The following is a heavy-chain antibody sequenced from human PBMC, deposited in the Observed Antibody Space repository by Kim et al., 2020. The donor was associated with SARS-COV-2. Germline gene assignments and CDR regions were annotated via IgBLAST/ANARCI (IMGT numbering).Heavy chain of an antibody. CDR1: GYTFTSYA. J-gene: IGHJ6*02. D-gene: IGHD3-10*01. CDR2: INAGNGNT. V-gene: IGHV1-3*01. Sequence: ASVKVSCKASGYTFTSYAMHWVRQAPGQRLEWMGWINAGNGNTKYSQKFQGRVTITRDTSASTAYMELSSLRSEDTAVYYCARDMVRGVTTYYYYYYGMDVWGQGTTVTVSS. CDR3: ARDMVRGVTTYYYYYYGMDV.